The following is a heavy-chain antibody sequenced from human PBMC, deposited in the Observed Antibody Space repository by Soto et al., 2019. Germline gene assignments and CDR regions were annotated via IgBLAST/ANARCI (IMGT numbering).Heavy chain of an antibody. CDR1: GFTFSIYA. D-gene: IGHD3-22*01. CDR3: VKGEYYYDSGAYYPFDY. Sequence: GGSLRLSCSASGFTFSIYAMHWVRQAPGRGLEYVSSLSINGGSTHYADSVKGRFAISRDNSKNTVYLQMSSLRAEDTAVYYCVKGEYYYDSGAYYPFDYWGQGTLVTVSS. V-gene: IGHV3-64D*06. J-gene: IGHJ4*02. CDR2: LSINGGST.